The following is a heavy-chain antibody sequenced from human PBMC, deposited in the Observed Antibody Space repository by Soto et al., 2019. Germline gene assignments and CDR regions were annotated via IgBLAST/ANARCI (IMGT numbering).Heavy chain of an antibody. J-gene: IGHJ6*02. Sequence: ASVKVSCKASGYTFTSYYMHWVRQAPGQGLEWMGIINPSGGSTSYAQKFQGRVTMTRDTSTSTVYMELSSLRSEDTAVYYCARDPHCTXGVCYHLGAYYYYGMDVWGQGTTVTVSS. CDR2: INPSGGST. V-gene: IGHV1-46*01. D-gene: IGHD2-8*01. CDR1: GYTFTSYY. CDR3: ARDPHCTXGVCYHLGAYYYYGMDV.